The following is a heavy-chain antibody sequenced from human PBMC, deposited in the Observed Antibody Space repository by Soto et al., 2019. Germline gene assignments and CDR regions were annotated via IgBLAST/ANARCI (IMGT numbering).Heavy chain of an antibody. J-gene: IGHJ3*02. CDR3: ARPIWFGEFDAFDI. CDR2: IYPGDSDT. Sequence: EVQLVQSGAEVKKPGESLKISCKGSGYSFATYWIGWVRQMTGKGLEWMGLIYPGDSDTKYSPSFQGQVTISADKSICTAYLQWSSLKASDTAMYYCARPIWFGEFDAFDIWGQGTMVTVSS. D-gene: IGHD3-10*01. CDR1: GYSFATYW. V-gene: IGHV5-51*01.